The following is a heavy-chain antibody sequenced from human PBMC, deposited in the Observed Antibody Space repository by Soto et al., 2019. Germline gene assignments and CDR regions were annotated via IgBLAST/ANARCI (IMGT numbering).Heavy chain of an antibody. V-gene: IGHV3-53*05. CDR2: IQSGGPT. CDR3: VRVVVLCDGGRSDSVAMYV. J-gene: IGHJ6*03. CDR1: GFTVSRKY. D-gene: IGHD2-21*01. Sequence: PGGSLRLSCAASGFTVSRKYMSWVRQAPGKGLEWVSLIQSGGPTYYADSVKGRITISSDTSANTLHLQMDSLSAEDTAVYYCVRVVVLCDGGRSDSVAMYVRGKGTTVPISS.